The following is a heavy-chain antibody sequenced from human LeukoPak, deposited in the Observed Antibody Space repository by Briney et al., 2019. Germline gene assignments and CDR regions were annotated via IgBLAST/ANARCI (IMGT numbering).Heavy chain of an antibody. CDR3: AREPNYSSSS. V-gene: IGHV4-59*12. Sequence: PSETLSLTCTVSGGSISSYYWSWLRQPPGKGLEWIGYIYYSGSTNYNPSLKSRVTISVDTSKNQFSLKLSSVTAADTAVYHCAREPNYSSSSWGQGTLVTVSS. CDR1: GGSISSYY. CDR2: IYYSGST. J-gene: IGHJ5*02. D-gene: IGHD6-6*01.